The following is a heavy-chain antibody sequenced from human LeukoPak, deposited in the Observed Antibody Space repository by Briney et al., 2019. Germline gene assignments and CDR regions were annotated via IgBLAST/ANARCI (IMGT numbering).Heavy chain of an antibody. D-gene: IGHD3-9*01. V-gene: IGHV3-53*01. Sequence: PGGSLRLSCAASGFTVSSNYMSWVRQAPGKGLEWVSVIYSGGSTYYADSVKGRFTISRDSSKNTLYLQMNSLRAEDTAVYYCAVRLTGYFYSNYYYGMDVWGQGTTVTVSS. CDR2: IYSGGST. CDR3: AVRLTGYFYSNYYYGMDV. CDR1: GFTVSSNY. J-gene: IGHJ6*02.